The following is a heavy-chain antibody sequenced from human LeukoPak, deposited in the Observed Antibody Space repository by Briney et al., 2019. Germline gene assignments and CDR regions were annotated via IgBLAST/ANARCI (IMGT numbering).Heavy chain of an antibody. Sequence: GGSLRLSCVASGFTFNSYNMNWVRHAPGKGLEWVSYITSSGSLTYSADSVKGRLIVSRDNAKNSLYLQLNSLRDEDTAVYYCARGGTYCPDYWGQGTLVTVSS. CDR1: GFTFNSYN. CDR2: ITSSGSLT. V-gene: IGHV3-48*02. CDR3: ARGGTYCPDY. D-gene: IGHD1-26*01. J-gene: IGHJ4*02.